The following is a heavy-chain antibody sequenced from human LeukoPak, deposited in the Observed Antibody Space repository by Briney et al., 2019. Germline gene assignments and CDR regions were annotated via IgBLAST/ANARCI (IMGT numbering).Heavy chain of an antibody. V-gene: IGHV4-59*01. J-gene: IGHJ4*02. CDR3: ARYGSGSYHFDY. CDR2: IHYSEST. D-gene: IGHD3-10*01. CDR1: GGSISGYY. Sequence: SETLSLTCTVSGGSISGYYWSWIRQPPGKGLEWIGFIHYSESTNYNPSLKSRVTISVDTSKNQFPLKLSSLTAADTAVYYCARYGSGSYHFDYWGQGTLVTVSS.